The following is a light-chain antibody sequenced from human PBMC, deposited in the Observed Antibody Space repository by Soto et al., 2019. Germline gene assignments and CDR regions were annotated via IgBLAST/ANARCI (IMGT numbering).Light chain of an antibody. CDR2: XAS. J-gene: IGKJ5*01. Sequence: DIQMTQSPSTLSASVGDRVTITCRASQSISSWLAWYQQKPGKAPKLLIYXASSLESGVPSRFSGSXSGTEXTLTIXXXXXXXXXAYYXXXYNSYQITFGQGTRLEIK. CDR1: QSISSW. V-gene: IGKV1-5*01. CDR3: XXYNSYQIT.